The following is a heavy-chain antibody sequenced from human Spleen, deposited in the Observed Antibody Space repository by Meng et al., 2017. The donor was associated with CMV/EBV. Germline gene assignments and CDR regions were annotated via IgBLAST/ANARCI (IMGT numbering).Heavy chain of an antibody. V-gene: IGHV4-34*01. CDR2: INHSGST. CDR3: ARSYSSSWCFDY. Sequence: QVQLQQWGAGLLKPSETLPLTCAVYGGSFSGYYWSWIRQPPGKGLEWIGEINHSGSTNYNPSLKSRVTISVDTSKNQFSLKLSSVTAADTAVYYCARSYSSSWCFDYWGQGTLVTVSS. CDR1: GGSFSGYY. D-gene: IGHD6-6*01. J-gene: IGHJ4*02.